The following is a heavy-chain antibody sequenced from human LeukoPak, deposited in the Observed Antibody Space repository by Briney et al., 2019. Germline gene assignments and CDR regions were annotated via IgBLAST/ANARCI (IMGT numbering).Heavy chain of an antibody. J-gene: IGHJ4*02. D-gene: IGHD2-21*02. Sequence: ASVKVSCKASGYTFTGYYIHWVRQAPGQGLEWMGWINPNSGGTNYAQMVQGRVAMTRDTSISTAYMELSGLRSDDTAVYYCARETGGGDQSFDYWGQGTLVTVSS. CDR1: GYTFTGYY. CDR2: INPNSGGT. V-gene: IGHV1-2*02. CDR3: ARETGGGDQSFDY.